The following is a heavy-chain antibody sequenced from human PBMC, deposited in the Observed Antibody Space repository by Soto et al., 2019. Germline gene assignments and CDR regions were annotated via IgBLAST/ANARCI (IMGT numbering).Heavy chain of an antibody. CDR3: ARTEWFPPYFDY. J-gene: IGHJ4*02. V-gene: IGHV1-3*01. CDR2: INSCDGST. D-gene: IGHD3-3*01. CDR1: GYTFTSYA. Sequence: QIHLVQSGAEVKRPGASVRLSCKASGYTFTSYALHWLRQAPGQAPGQRLEWLGWINSCDGSTKYSAHFQGRVTITRDTSATAVFLELTGLKPEDTAIYFCARTEWFPPYFDYWGQGTLVSVSS.